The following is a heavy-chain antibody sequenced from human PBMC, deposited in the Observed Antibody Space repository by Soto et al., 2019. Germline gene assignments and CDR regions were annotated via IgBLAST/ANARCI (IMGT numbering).Heavy chain of an antibody. CDR2: ISAYNGNT. D-gene: IGHD3-10*01. CDR3: AREGYYGSGKAYFDY. CDR1: GYTFTSYG. Sequence: ASVKVSCKASGYTFTSYGLSWVRQAPGQGLEWMGWISAYNGNTNYAQKLQGRVTMTTDTSTTTAYMELRSLRSDDTAVYYCAREGYYGSGKAYFDYWGQGTLVTVSS. V-gene: IGHV1-18*01. J-gene: IGHJ4*02.